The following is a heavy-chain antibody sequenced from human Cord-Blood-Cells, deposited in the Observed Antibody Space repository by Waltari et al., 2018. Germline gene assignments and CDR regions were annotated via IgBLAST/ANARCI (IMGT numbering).Heavy chain of an antibody. CDR2: ISWNSGSI. Sequence: EVQLVESGGGLVQPGRSLRVSCAASGFTFDDYAMHWVRQAPGKGLEWVSGISWNSGSIGYADSVKGRFTISRDNAKNSLYLQMNSLRAEDTALYYCAKRLITMIAFDIWGQGTMVTVSS. D-gene: IGHD3-22*01. J-gene: IGHJ3*02. CDR1: GFTFDDYA. V-gene: IGHV3-9*01. CDR3: AKRLITMIAFDI.